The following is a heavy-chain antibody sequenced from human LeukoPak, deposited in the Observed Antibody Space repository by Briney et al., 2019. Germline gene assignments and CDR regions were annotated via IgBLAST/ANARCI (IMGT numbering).Heavy chain of an antibody. CDR1: GFTFSSYS. V-gene: IGHV3-21*01. Sequence: GGSLRLSCAASGFTFSSYSMNWVRQAPGKGLEWVSSISSSSSYIYYADSVKGRFTISRDNAKNSLYLQMNSLRAEDTAAYYCARGTVVITSPDDYWGQGTLVTVSS. CDR3: ARGTVVITSPDDY. CDR2: ISSSSSYI. D-gene: IGHD3-22*01. J-gene: IGHJ4*02.